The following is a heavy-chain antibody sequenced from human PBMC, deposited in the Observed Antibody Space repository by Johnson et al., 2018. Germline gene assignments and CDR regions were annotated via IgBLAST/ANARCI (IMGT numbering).Heavy chain of an antibody. V-gene: IGHV3-23*04. D-gene: IGHD3-10*01. J-gene: IGHJ4*02. CDR1: GFTFSTYA. CDR3: ARGRISDAGVFDY. Sequence: VQLVQSGGGLVQPGGSLRLSCAASGFTFSTYAISWVRQAPGKGLEWVSAISGSGDSTYSADSVKGRFTISRDNSKNTLYLQINSLSAEDTAVYYCARGRISDAGVFDYWGQGTLVTVSS. CDR2: ISGSGDST.